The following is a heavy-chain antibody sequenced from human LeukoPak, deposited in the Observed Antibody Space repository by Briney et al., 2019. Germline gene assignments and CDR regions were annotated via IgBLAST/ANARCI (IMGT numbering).Heavy chain of an antibody. V-gene: IGHV1-2*02. CDR3: ARVVDIVATTLFDY. J-gene: IGHJ4*02. Sequence: ASVTVSCKASGYTFTGYYMHWARQAPGQGLEWMGWINPNSGGTNYAQKFQGRVTMTRDTSISTAYMELSRLRSDDTAVYYCARVVDIVATTLFDYWGQGTLVTVSS. CDR2: INPNSGGT. CDR1: GYTFTGYY. D-gene: IGHD5-12*01.